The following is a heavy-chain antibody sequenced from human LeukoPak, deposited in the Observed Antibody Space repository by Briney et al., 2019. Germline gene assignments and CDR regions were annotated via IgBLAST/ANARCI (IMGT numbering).Heavy chain of an antibody. D-gene: IGHD6-13*01. CDR3: ARAKRTAAHYDY. J-gene: IGHJ4*02. CDR2: INHSGST. CDR1: GFTFSTYA. Sequence: GSLRLSCAASGFTFSTYAMSWIRQPPGKGLEWIGEINHSGSTNYNPSLKSRVTISVDTSKNQFSLKLSSVTAADTAVYYCARAKRTAAHYDYWGQGTLVTVSS. V-gene: IGHV4-34*01.